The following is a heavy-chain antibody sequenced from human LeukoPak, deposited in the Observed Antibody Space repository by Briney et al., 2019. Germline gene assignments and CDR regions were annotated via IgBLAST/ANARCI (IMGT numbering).Heavy chain of an antibody. CDR1: GFTFSNYG. V-gene: IGHV3-30*02. J-gene: IGHJ5*02. CDR3: AKGRSSSWVRWFDP. CDR2: IRYDGSNK. D-gene: IGHD6-13*01. Sequence: GGSLRLSCAASGFTFSNYGMHWVRQAPGKGLEWVAFIRYDGSNKYYADSVRGRFTISRDNSKNTLYLQMNSLRAEDTAVYYCAKGRSSSWVRWFDPWGQGTLVTVSS.